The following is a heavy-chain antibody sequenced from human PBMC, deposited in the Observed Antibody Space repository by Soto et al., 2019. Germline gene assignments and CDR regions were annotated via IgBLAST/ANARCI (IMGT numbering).Heavy chain of an antibody. CDR1: GGSISSSSYY. J-gene: IGHJ6*03. Sequence: QLQLQESGPGLVKPSETLSLTCTVSGGSISSSSYYWGWIRQPPGKGLEWIGSIYYSGSTYYNPSLKSRVAISVETTTNQFSLKLRCAAAADAAVFYCSGHGRGASTIDGYYYYYMDVWGKGTTVTVSS. V-gene: IGHV4-39*01. D-gene: IGHD1-26*01. CDR3: SGHGRGASTIDGYYYYYMDV. CDR2: IYYSGST.